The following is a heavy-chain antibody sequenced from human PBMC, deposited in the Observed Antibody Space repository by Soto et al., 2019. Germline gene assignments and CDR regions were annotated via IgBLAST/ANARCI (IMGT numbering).Heavy chain of an antibody. CDR3: ARGDCSGGSCYGGHYYYYYYMDV. CDR1: GGTFSSYT. Sequence: GASVKVSCKASGGTFSSYTISWVRQAPGQGLEWMGRIIPILGIANYAQKFQGRVTITADKSTSTAYMELSSLRSEDTAVYYCARGDCSGGSCYGGHYYYYYYMDVWGKGTTVTVSS. CDR2: IIPILGIA. V-gene: IGHV1-69*02. D-gene: IGHD2-15*01. J-gene: IGHJ6*03.